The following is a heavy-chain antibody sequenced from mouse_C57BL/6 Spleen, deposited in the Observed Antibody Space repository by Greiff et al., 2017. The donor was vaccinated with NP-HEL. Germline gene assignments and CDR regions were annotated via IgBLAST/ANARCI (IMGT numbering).Heavy chain of an antibody. D-gene: IGHD1-1*01. CDR3: ARGGTTGRDYAMDY. CDR1: GYTFTTYP. Sequence: VKLVESGAELVKPGASVKMSCKASGYTFTTYPIEWMKQNHGKSLEWIGNFHPYNDDTKYNEKFKGKATLTVEKSSSTVYLELSRLTSDDSAVYYCARGGTTGRDYAMDYWGQGTSVTVSS. V-gene: IGHV1-47*01. J-gene: IGHJ4*01. CDR2: FHPYNDDT.